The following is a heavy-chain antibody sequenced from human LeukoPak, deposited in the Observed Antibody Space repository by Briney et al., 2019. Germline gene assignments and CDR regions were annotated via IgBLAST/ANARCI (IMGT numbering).Heavy chain of an antibody. CDR2: FDPEEGEI. V-gene: IGHV1-24*01. CDR1: GYTLTKLS. CDR3: ATGDSSGYYFG. J-gene: IGHJ4*02. D-gene: IGHD3-22*01. Sequence: ASVKVSCKVSGYTLTKLSIHWVRQAPGKGLEWMGGFDPEEGEIIYAQKFQGRVTMTEDTSTDTAYMELSSLRSEDTAVYYCATGDSSGYYFGWGQGTLVTVSS.